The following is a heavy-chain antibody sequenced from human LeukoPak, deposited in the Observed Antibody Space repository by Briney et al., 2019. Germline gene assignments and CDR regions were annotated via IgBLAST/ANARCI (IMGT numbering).Heavy chain of an antibody. Sequence: SLRLSCAASGFTFDNYAMNWVRQVPGKGLEWISLISWNSGTIGYADSVKGRFTISRDNANNFLYLRMNSLRAEDTALYYCARAYKDRSLAGKKEFFQHWGQGTLVTVSS. J-gene: IGHJ1*01. CDR2: ISWNSGTI. D-gene: IGHD6-19*01. CDR1: GFTFDNYA. V-gene: IGHV3-9*01. CDR3: ARAYKDRSLAGKKEFFQH.